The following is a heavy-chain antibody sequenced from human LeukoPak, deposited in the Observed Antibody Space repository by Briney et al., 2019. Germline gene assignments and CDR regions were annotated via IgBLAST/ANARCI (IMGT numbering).Heavy chain of an antibody. CDR3: ARDVKLGYSSGWSDY. D-gene: IGHD6-19*01. J-gene: IGHJ4*02. CDR2: ISYDGSNK. CDR1: GFTFSSYG. Sequence: GGSLRLSCAASGFTFSSYGMHWVRQAPGKGLEWVAVISYDGSNKYYADSVKGRFTISRDNSKNTLYLQMNSLRAEDTAVYYCARDVKLGYSSGWSDYWGQGTLVTVSS. V-gene: IGHV3-30*03.